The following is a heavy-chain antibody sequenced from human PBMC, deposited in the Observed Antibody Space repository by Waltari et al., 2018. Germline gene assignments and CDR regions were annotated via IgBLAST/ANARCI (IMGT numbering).Heavy chain of an antibody. V-gene: IGHV1-2*02. CDR3: ARGIGRWELAYGMDV. CDR2: INPNSGST. J-gene: IGHJ6*02. CDR1: GYTFTGYY. D-gene: IGHD1-26*01. Sequence: QVQLVQSGAEVKKPGASVNVSCTASGYTFTGYYIYWVRQAPGQGLEWMGWINPNSGSTNYAQKFQGRVAMTEDTSIRTAYMELSRLRSDDAAVYYCARGIGRWELAYGMDVWGQGTTVTVSS.